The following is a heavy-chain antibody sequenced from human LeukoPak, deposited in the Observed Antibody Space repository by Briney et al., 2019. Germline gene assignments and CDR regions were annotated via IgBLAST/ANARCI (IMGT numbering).Heavy chain of an antibody. CDR2: ISGSGGST. CDR1: GFTFSSYG. CDR3: AKGLSGWTEYYYYYYMDV. Sequence: PGGSLRLSCAASGFTFSSYGMSWVRQAPGKGLEWVSAISGSGGSTYYADSVKGRFTISRDNSKNTLYLQMNSLRAEDTAVYYCAKGLSGWTEYYYYYYMDVWGKGTTVTISS. V-gene: IGHV3-23*01. D-gene: IGHD6-19*01. J-gene: IGHJ6*03.